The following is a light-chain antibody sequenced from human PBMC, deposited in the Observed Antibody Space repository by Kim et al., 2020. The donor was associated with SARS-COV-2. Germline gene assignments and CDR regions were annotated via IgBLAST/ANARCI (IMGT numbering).Light chain of an antibody. V-gene: IGLV2-11*03. CDR2: EVI. Sequence: PGQSVTISCSGTSSDFGGFNYVSWYQQHPGKAPKLIIYEVIKRPSGVPDRFSGSRSGYTASLTISGLQAEDEADYYCTTHGGLNYVFGTGTKVTVL. J-gene: IGLJ1*01. CDR1: SSDFGGFNY. CDR3: TTHGGLNYV.